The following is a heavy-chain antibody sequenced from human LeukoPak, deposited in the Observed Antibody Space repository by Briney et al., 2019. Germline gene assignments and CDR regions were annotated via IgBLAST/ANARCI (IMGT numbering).Heavy chain of an antibody. J-gene: IGHJ3*01. CDR3: ARREYCSGGSCFSHAFDL. Sequence: GESLKISCKGSGYSFTTYWIGWVRQMPGKGLEWMGIIYPDDSDTRYSPSFQGQVTISADKSISTAYVQWSSLRASDTAMYYCARREYCSGGSCFSHAFDLWGQGTMVTVSS. V-gene: IGHV5-51*01. CDR2: IYPDDSDT. D-gene: IGHD2-15*01. CDR1: GYSFTTYW.